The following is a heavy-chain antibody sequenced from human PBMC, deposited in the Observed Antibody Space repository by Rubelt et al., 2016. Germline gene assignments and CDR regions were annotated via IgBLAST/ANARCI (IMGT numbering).Heavy chain of an antibody. CDR2: GTSGHT. CDR3: ARDRYSNYFGFYYYYGMDV. Sequence: GTSGHTYYADSVKGRFTISRDRFKNTLYLQMNSLRAEDTAVYYCARDRYSNYFGFYYYYGMDVWGQGTTVTVSS. V-gene: IGHV3-23*01. D-gene: IGHD4-11*01. J-gene: IGHJ6*02.